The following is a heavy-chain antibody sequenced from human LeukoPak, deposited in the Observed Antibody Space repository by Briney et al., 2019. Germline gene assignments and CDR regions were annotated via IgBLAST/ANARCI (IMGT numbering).Heavy chain of an antibody. CDR1: GFTFNTYG. CDR3: ASEFGSTQGAD. V-gene: IGHV3-30*02. J-gene: IGHJ4*02. CDR2: IRNDGSNK. D-gene: IGHD1-26*01. Sequence: GGSLRLSCAASGFTFNTYGMYWVRQAPGKGLEWVALIRNDGSNKYYADSVKGRFTISRDNYKKTLYLQMNSLRAEDTAVYYCASEFGSTQGADWGQGTLVTVSS.